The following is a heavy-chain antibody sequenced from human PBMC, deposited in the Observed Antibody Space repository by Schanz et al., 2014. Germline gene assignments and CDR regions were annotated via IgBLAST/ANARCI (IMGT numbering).Heavy chain of an antibody. CDR2: ISSSSSTI. J-gene: IGHJ4*02. V-gene: IGHV3-48*02. CDR1: GFTFSSYA. D-gene: IGHD1-26*01. CDR3: ARGGATRFDY. Sequence: EVQLLESGGGLVQPGGSLRLSCAVSGFTFSSYAMSWVRHAPGKGLEWVSYISSSSSTIYYAASVKGRFTISRDNAKNSLYLQMNSMRDEDTAVYYCARGGATRFDYWGQGTLVTVSS.